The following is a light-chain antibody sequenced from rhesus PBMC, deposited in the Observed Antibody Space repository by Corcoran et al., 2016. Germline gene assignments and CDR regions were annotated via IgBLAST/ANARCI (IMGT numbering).Light chain of an antibody. Sequence: DIVLTQTPLFLSITPGEPASISCRSSQSLLHGNENTYLHWFLQKPGQSPQLMIFGGSNRASGVPERFRGSGVGIDCTLKISKVEAEDGGVYYCVQAIAFPYSFGQGTKVEIK. CDR1: QSLLHGNENTY. J-gene: IGKJ2*01. V-gene: IGKV2-72*01. CDR3: VQAIAFPYS. CDR2: GGS.